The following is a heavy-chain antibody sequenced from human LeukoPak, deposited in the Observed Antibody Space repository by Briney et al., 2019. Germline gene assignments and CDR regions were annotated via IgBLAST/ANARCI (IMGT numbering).Heavy chain of an antibody. CDR1: GFTFSDYS. CDR2: IGGRGDGI. V-gene: IGHV3-48*01. J-gene: IGHJ4*02. Sequence: GGSLRLSCAASGFTFSDYSMNWVRQAPGKGLEWISYIGGRGDGISYADSVEGRFIVSRDNAKNSLFLQMNRLRGEDTAIYFCAREIPGRIAADCWGQGTLVTVSS. CDR3: AREIPGRIAADC. D-gene: IGHD2-15*01.